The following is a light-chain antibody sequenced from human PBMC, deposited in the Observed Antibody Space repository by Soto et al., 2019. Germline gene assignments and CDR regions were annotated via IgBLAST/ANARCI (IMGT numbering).Light chain of an antibody. CDR1: QSVNSN. CDR3: QQYNNWPLT. CDR2: GAS. V-gene: IGKV3-15*01. Sequence: EIAMTQSPATLSVSPGERATLSCRASQSVNSNLAWYQQKPGQAPRLLIYGASTRATGIPARFSGSGSGTEFTVTIISLQSEDFAVYYCQQYNNWPLTFGGGTKLEIK. J-gene: IGKJ4*01.